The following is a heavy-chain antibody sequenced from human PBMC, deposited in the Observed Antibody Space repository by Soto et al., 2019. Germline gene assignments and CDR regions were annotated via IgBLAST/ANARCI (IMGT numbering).Heavy chain of an antibody. Sequence: QITLRESGPTLVKPTQTLTLTCTFSGFSLTTSGVGVGWIRQPPGKALEWLALIYWNDDERYRPSLESRLRISKDTSANQVVLKMPDMDPADTATYFCAHSRDPNYDLRSGYYCGFDVWCQGTMVTVSS. CDR1: GFSLTTSGVG. V-gene: IGHV2-5*01. CDR2: IYWNDDE. J-gene: IGHJ3*01. D-gene: IGHD3-3*01. CDR3: AHSRDPNYDLRSGYYCGFDV.